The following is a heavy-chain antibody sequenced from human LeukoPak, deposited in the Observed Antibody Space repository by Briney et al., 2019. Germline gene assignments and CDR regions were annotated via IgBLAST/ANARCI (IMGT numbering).Heavy chain of an antibody. V-gene: IGHV3-48*04. D-gene: IGHD2-2*01. CDR2: ISSSSTI. Sequence: PGGSLRLSCAASGFTFSSYSMNWVRQAPGKGLEWVSYISSSSTIYYADSVKGRFTISRDNSKNTLYLQMNSLRVEDTAVYYCARMRGRYCSSNGCYVEYWGQGALVTVSS. CDR3: ARMRGRYCSSNGCYVEY. J-gene: IGHJ4*02. CDR1: GFTFSSYS.